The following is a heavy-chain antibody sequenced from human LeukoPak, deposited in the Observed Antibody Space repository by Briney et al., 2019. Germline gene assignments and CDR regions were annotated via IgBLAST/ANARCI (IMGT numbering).Heavy chain of an antibody. CDR1: GGSISSYY. CDR3: ARVGGSGGIWKSFDY. D-gene: IGHD3-10*01. J-gene: IGHJ4*02. Sequence: SETLSLTCTVSGGSISSYYWSWIRQPPGKGLEWIGYIYYSGSTNYNPSLKSRVTISVDTSKNQFSLKLSSVTAADTAVYYCARVGGSGGIWKSFDYWGQGTLVTVSS. CDR2: IYYSGST. V-gene: IGHV4-59*01.